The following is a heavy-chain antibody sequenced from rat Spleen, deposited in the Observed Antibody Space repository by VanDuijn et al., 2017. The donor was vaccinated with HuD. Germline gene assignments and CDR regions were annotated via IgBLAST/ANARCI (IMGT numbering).Heavy chain of an antibody. CDR2: ITTGGGNT. CDR1: GFTFNNYG. J-gene: IGHJ2*01. D-gene: IGHD1-6*01. V-gene: IGHV5S14*01. Sequence: EVQLVESDGGLVQPGRSLKLSCAASGFTFNNYGMAWVRQTPTKGLEWVASITTGGGNTYYRDSVKGRFTISRDNAKNTQYLQMDSLRSEDTATYYCARKGILRPGGDYFDYWGQGVMVTVSS. CDR3: ARKGILRPGGDYFDY.